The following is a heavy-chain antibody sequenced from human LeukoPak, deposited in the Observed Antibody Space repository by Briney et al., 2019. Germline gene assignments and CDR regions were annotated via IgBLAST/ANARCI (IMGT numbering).Heavy chain of an antibody. CDR1: GFTFSSYA. CDR3: AKAPAWAIAARNYYYYYMDV. J-gene: IGHJ6*03. V-gene: IGHV3-23*01. CDR2: ISGSGGST. Sequence: GGSLRLSCAASGFTFSSYAMSWVRQAPGKGLEWVSAISGSGGSTYYADSVKGRFTISRDNSKNTLYLQMNSLRAEDTAVYYCAKAPAWAIAARNYYYYYMDVWGKGTTVTVSS. D-gene: IGHD6-6*01.